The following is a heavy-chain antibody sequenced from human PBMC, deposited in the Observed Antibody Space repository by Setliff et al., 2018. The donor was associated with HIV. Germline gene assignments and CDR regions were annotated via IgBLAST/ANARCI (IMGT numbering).Heavy chain of an antibody. Sequence: ASVKVSCKASGYIFTSYAMNWVRQAPGQGLEWMGWISAYNGNTNYAQKLQGRVTMTTDTSTSTAYMELRSLRSDDTAVYYCARESGYCSSTSCYNLDYHFDYWGQGTLVTVSS. CDR3: ARESGYCSSTSCYNLDYHFDY. CDR2: ISAYNGNT. D-gene: IGHD2-2*02. V-gene: IGHV1-18*01. CDR1: GYIFTSYA. J-gene: IGHJ4*02.